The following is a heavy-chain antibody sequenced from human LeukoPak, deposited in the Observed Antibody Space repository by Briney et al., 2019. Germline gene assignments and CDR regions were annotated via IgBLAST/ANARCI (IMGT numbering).Heavy chain of an antibody. Sequence: GGSLRLSCAASGFTFSGYSMNWVRQAPGKGLEWVAYIRSSGYPIHYADSVKGRFTISRDNARSSVYLQMNSLREEDPAVYYCVRDPDALDYWGQGTLVTVSA. J-gene: IGHJ4*02. V-gene: IGHV3-48*02. CDR3: VRDPDALDY. CDR2: IRSSGYPI. CDR1: GFTFSGYS.